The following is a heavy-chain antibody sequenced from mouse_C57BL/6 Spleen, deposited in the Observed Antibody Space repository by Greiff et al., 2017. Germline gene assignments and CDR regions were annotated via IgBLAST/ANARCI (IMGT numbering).Heavy chain of an antibody. CDR1: GFSLTSYG. CDR3: ARELTGTAMDY. CDR2: IWGVGST. J-gene: IGHJ4*01. V-gene: IGHV2-6*01. D-gene: IGHD4-1*01. Sequence: VQLQQSGPGLVAPSQSLSITCTVSGFSLTSYGVDWVRQSPGKGLEWLGVIWGVGSTNYNSALKSRLSISKDNSKSQVFLKMNSLQTDDTAMYYCARELTGTAMDYWGQGTSVTVSS.